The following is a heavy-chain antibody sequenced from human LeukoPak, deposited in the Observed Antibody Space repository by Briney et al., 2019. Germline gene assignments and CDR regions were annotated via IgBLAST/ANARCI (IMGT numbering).Heavy chain of an antibody. CDR1: GGSISSYY. CDR2: IYYSGST. D-gene: IGHD3-22*01. V-gene: IGHV4-59*01. J-gene: IGHJ4*02. CDR3: ARVTGYIVEDYFDY. Sequence: PSETLSLTCSVSGGSISSYYWSWIRQPPGKGLEWVGYIYYSGSTNYNPSLKSRVTISVDTSKNQFSLRLSSVTAADTAVYYCARVTGYIVEDYFDYWGQGTLVTVSS.